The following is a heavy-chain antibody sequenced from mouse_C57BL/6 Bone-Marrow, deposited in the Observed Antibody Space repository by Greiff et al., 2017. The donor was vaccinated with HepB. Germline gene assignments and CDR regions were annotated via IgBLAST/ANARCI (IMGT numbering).Heavy chain of an antibody. CDR1: GFTFSSYA. CDR3: ARRYGNYGFAY. V-gene: IGHV5-4*01. CDR2: ISDGGSYT. D-gene: IGHD2-1*01. J-gene: IGHJ3*01. Sequence: DVHLVESGGGLVKPGGSLKLSCAASGFTFSSYAMSWVRQTPEKRLGWVATISDGGSYTYYPDNVKGRFTISRDNAKNNLYLQMSHLKSEDTAMYYCARRYGNYGFAYWGQGTLVTVSA.